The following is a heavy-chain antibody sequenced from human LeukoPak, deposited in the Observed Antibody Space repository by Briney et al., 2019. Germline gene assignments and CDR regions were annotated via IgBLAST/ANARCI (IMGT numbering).Heavy chain of an antibody. CDR1: GFTFSSYG. D-gene: IGHD3-10*01. CDR2: ISYDGSNK. Sequence: GGSLRLSCAASGFTFSSYGMHWVRQAPGKGLEWVAVISYDGSNKYYADSVKGRFTISRDNSKNTLSLQMNSLRAEDTAIYYCAKVFYGSGSYYNSGAFDIWGQGTMVTVSS. V-gene: IGHV3-30*18. J-gene: IGHJ3*02. CDR3: AKVFYGSGSYYNSGAFDI.